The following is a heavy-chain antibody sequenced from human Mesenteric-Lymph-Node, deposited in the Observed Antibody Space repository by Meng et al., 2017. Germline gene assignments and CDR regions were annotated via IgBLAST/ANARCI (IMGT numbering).Heavy chain of an antibody. CDR2: IQADGNSK. Sequence: GGSLRLSCAASGVIFSQYGIHWVRQAPGKGLEWVALIQADGNSKFYADSVKGRFTISRDNAKNSLYLQMNSLRAEDTALYYCAKAMKYVWGSYRSAFDYWGQGALVTVSS. CDR1: GVIFSQYG. CDR3: AKAMKYVWGSYRSAFDY. V-gene: IGHV3-30*02. D-gene: IGHD3-16*02. J-gene: IGHJ4*02.